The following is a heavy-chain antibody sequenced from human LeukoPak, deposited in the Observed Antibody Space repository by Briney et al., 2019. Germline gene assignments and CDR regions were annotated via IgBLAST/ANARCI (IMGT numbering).Heavy chain of an antibody. CDR3: AKDDAWLRYQY. J-gene: IGHJ4*02. V-gene: IGHV3-23*01. D-gene: IGHD3-9*01. CDR1: GLTFSSNG. Sequence: GGSLRLSCAALGLTFSSNGMTWVRKAPGKGLEWVSGIIGSGGSTYYADSVKGRFTISRDNSKNTLDLQMNSLRAEDTAVYYCAKDDAWLRYQYWGQGTLVTVSS. CDR2: IIGSGGST.